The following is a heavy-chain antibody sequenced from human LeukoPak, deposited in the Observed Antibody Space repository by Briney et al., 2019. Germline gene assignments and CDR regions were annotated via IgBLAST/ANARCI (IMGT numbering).Heavy chain of an antibody. D-gene: IGHD1-26*01. V-gene: IGHV3-23*01. Sequence: PGGSLRLSCAASGFTFSIYAMSWVRQAPGKGLEWVSAISGSGGSTYYANSVKGRFTISRDNSKNTLYLQMNSLRAEDTAVYYCAKDPLWIAGATGSFDIWGQGTMVTVSS. J-gene: IGHJ3*02. CDR3: AKDPLWIAGATGSFDI. CDR2: ISGSGGST. CDR1: GFTFSIYA.